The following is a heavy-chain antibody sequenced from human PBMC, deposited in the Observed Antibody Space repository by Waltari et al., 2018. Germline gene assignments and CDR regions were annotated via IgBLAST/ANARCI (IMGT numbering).Heavy chain of an antibody. CDR1: EDTFNGYS. CDR3: ARAIGWEQIDY. Sequence: QVQLVQSGAEVKKPGAAVTVSCKASEDTFNGYSIQWVRQAPGQGLEWMGWINPNSGDKNYGAKFRGRVTMTRDTSIHTAYMELSRLRSDDTAIYFCARAIGWEQIDYWGQGTLVTVSS. V-gene: IGHV1-2*02. CDR2: INPNSGDK. D-gene: IGHD1-26*01. J-gene: IGHJ4*02.